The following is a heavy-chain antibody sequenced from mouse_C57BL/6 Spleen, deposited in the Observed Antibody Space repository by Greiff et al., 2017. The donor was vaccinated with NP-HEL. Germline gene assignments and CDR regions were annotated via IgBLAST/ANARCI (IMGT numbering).Heavy chain of an antibody. CDR2: LSSGSSTI. CDR3: ARHKDYSNEFAD. D-gene: IGHD2-5*01. Sequence: EVKLLESGGGLVKPGGSLKLSCAASGFTFSDSGMHWVRQAPEKGLAWVAYLSSGSSTIYYADTVKGRFTISRDNAKNTLFLQMTSLRSEDTAMYYCARHKDYSNEFADWGQGTLVTVSA. J-gene: IGHJ3*01. V-gene: IGHV5-17*01. CDR1: GFTFSDSG.